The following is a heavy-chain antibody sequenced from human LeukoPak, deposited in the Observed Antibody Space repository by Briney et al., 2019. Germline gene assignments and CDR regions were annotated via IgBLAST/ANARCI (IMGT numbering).Heavy chain of an antibody. CDR2: IYHSGST. Sequence: SETLSLTCAVSGGSISSGGYSWSWIRQPPGKGLEWIGYIYHSGSTYYNPSLKSRVTISVDTSKNQFSLKLSSVTAADTAVYYCARDVKDSPFANSAVVAATPSRFDPWGQGTLVTVSS. CDR3: ARDVKDSPFANSAVVAATPSRFDP. J-gene: IGHJ5*02. V-gene: IGHV4-30-2*01. CDR1: GGSISSGGYS. D-gene: IGHD2-15*01.